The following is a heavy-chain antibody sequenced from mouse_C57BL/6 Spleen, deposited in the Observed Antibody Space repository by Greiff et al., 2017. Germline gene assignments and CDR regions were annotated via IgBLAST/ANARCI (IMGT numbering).Heavy chain of an antibody. CDR1: GYTFTSYW. J-gene: IGHJ2*01. CDR2: IYPGSGST. V-gene: IGHV1-55*01. D-gene: IGHD1-2*01. CDR3: ARRPYYGEGGPYVDY. Sequence: QVQLQQPGAELVKPGASVKMSCKASGYTFTSYWITWVKQRPGQGLEWIGDIYPGSGSTNYNEKFKSKATLTVDTSSSTAYMQLSSLTSEDSAVYYCARRPYYGEGGPYVDYWGQGTTLTVSS.